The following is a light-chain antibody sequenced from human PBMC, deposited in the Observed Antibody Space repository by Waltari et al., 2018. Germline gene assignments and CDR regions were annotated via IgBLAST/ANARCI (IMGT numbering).Light chain of an antibody. J-gene: IGLJ3*02. CDR3: AVWDDSVSGWV. Sequence: QYVLTQPPSLSRTPGQWVTIPCSGTTSNLGGNSVTWYQQVPGKAPKLLIYSISQRPAGVPARFSGSKSGTSASLAISGRQPEDEADYFCAVWDDSVSGWVFGGGTKLTVL. CDR1: TSNLGGNS. CDR2: SIS. V-gene: IGLV1-44*01.